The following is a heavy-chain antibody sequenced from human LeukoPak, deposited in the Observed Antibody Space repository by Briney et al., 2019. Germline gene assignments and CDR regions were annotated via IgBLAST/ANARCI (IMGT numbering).Heavy chain of an antibody. CDR2: ISTSGSTR. J-gene: IGHJ6*04. CDR3: ARGDGVYYYCMEV. D-gene: IGHD3-16*01. V-gene: IGHV3-48*03. CDR1: GFTFNSYE. Sequence: GGSLRLSCAASGFTFNSYEMSWVRQAPGKGLELSSYISTSGSTRYYADSVKGRFTISRENTENSLYLQMNSLRAEDTAVYYCARGDGVYYYCMEVWGKGTTVTVSS.